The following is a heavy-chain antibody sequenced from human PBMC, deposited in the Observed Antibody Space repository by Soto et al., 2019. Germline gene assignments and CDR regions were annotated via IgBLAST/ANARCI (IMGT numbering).Heavy chain of an antibody. D-gene: IGHD6-19*01. J-gene: IGHJ4*02. CDR3: AKAPAVLPAPQFDY. V-gene: IGHV3-23*01. CDR1: GFTFSSYA. Sequence: GSLRLSCAASGFTFSSYAMSWFRQAPGKGLEWVSAISGSGGSTYYADSVKGRFTISRDNSKNTLYLQMNSLRAEDTAVYYCAKAPAVLPAPQFDYRGQGTLVTVSS. CDR2: ISGSGGST.